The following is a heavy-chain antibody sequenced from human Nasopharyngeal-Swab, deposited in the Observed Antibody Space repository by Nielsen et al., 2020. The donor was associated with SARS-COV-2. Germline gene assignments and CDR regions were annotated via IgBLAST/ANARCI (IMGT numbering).Heavy chain of an antibody. CDR1: GYTFTGYY. CDR2: INPNSGGT. D-gene: IGHD1-26*01. Sequence: ASVKASCKASGYTFTGYYMLWARQAPGQGLEWMGRINPNSGGTNYAQKFQGRVTMTRDTSISTACMELSRLRSDDTAVYYCARSGRYSDAFDIWGQGTMVTVSS. J-gene: IGHJ3*02. CDR3: ARSGRYSDAFDI. V-gene: IGHV1-2*06.